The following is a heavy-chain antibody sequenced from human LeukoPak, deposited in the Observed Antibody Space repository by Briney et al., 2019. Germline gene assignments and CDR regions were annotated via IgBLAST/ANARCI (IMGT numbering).Heavy chain of an antibody. D-gene: IGHD3-3*01. J-gene: IGHJ4*02. CDR1: DGSISSSSYY. CDR2: IYHSGNT. Sequence: SETLSLACTVSDGSISSSSYYWGWIRQPPGKGLEWIGSIYHSGNTYYNPSLKSRVTISVDTSKNQFSLNLSSVTAADTAIYYCASTQNYDLHFDYWGQGTLVTVSS. V-gene: IGHV4-39*07. CDR3: ASTQNYDLHFDY.